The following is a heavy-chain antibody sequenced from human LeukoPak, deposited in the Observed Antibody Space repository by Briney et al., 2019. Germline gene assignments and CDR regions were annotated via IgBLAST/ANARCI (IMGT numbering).Heavy chain of an antibody. CDR1: GYIFASYG. D-gene: IGHD6-13*01. J-gene: IGHJ4*02. V-gene: IGHV1-18*04. CDR3: ARSGSSSWSSLLDY. Sequence: AASVKVSCKASGYIFASYGITWVRQAPGQGLEWMGRITTFNDRTVPAEKFRGRVTLNTDTTTAYLTLRKLRSDDTAVYYCARSGSSSWSSLLDYWGQGSLVIVSS. CDR2: ITTFNDRT.